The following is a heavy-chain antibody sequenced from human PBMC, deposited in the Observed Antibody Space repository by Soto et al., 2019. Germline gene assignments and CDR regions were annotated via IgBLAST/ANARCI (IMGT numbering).Heavy chain of an antibody. CDR1: GGYIGSTSYY. J-gene: IGHJ4*02. CDR3: VRLIGVAVVDY. V-gene: IGHV4-39*01. CDR2: MYYSGSA. D-gene: IGHD6-19*01. Sequence: QLQLQESGPGLVKPSETLSLTCTVSGGYIGSTSYYWGWIRQPPGKGLEWIGTMYYSGSAYYNPSFQVRVTLSVDTPKTPFSLKLSSVTAADMAVYYCVRLIGVAVVDYWIQGTLVTVSS.